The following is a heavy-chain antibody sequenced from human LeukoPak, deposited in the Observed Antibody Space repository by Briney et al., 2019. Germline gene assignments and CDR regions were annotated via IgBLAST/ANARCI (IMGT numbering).Heavy chain of an antibody. CDR3: ARGGSPVFYFDY. J-gene: IGHJ4*02. V-gene: IGHV3-7*01. Sequence: GGCLRLSCAASGFTFSTSWMGWVRQAPGEGREWVANIKQNGGEIYYVDSVKGRFTISRDNAKNSLYLQMSSLRAEDTAVYYCARGGSPVFYFDYWGQGTLVTVSS. CDR1: GFTFSTSW. CDR2: IKQNGGEI. D-gene: IGHD3-10*01.